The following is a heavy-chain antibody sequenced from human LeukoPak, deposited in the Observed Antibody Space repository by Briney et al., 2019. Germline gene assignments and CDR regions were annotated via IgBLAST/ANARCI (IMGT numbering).Heavy chain of an antibody. V-gene: IGHV4-59*01. CDR2: IYYTGTT. D-gene: IGHD1-1*01. Sequence: SETLSLTCTVPGGSISSFYWSWIRQTPGNRLQWIGNIYYTGTTDYNPSLKSRVTLSVDTSKSQFSLKLSPVTTADTAVYFCARARYSHNWVPTIDYWGQGALVTVSS. CDR3: ARARYSHNWVPTIDY. CDR1: GGSISSFY. J-gene: IGHJ4*02.